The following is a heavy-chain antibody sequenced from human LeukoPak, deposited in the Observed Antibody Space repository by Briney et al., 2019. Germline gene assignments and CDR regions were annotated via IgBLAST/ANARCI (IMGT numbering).Heavy chain of an antibody. CDR3: AKVGGDYDFWSGYLPGAFDI. V-gene: IGHV3-23*01. CDR1: GFTFSSYA. Sequence: GGSLRLSCAASGFTFSSYAMSWVRQAPGEGLEWVSVISGSGGGTFYADSVKGRFTVSRDNSKNTLYLQMNSLRAGDTAVYYCAKVGGDYDFWSGYLPGAFDIWGQGTMVTVSS. D-gene: IGHD3-3*01. CDR2: ISGSGGGT. J-gene: IGHJ3*02.